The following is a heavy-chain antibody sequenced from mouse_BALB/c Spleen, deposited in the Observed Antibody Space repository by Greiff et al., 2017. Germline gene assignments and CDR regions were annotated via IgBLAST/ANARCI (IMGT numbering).Heavy chain of an antibody. CDR2: ISSGSSTI. CDR3: ARDGPFPFAY. CDR1: GFTFSSYT. V-gene: IGHV5-17*02. J-gene: IGHJ3*01. Sequence: EVKLVESGGGLVQPGGSLKLSCAASGFTFSSYTMSWVRQTPEKRLEWVAYISSGSSTIYYADTVKGRFTISRDNPKNTLFLQMTSLRSEDTAMYYCARDGPFPFAYWGQGTLVTVSA. D-gene: IGHD2-3*01.